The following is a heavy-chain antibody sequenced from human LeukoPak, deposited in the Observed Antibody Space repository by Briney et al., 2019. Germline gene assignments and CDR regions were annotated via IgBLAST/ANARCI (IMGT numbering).Heavy chain of an antibody. CDR3: ARGWSGSYYAPPGI. CDR2: IYYSGST. CDR1: GGSISSYY. J-gene: IGHJ3*02. V-gene: IGHV4-59*01. Sequence: SETLSLTCTVSGGSISSYYWSWIRQPPGKGLEWIGYIYYSGSTNYNPSLKSRVTISVDTSKNQFSLKLSSVTAADAAVYYCARGWSGSYYAPPGIWGQGTMVTVSS. D-gene: IGHD1-26*01.